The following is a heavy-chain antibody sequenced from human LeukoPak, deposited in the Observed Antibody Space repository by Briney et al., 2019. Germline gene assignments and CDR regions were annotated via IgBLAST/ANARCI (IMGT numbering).Heavy chain of an antibody. D-gene: IGHD5-24*01. CDR1: RGSISSSNYY. V-gene: IGHV4-39*07. J-gene: IGHJ4*02. CDR2: IYYSGST. CDR3: ARNIDGYNYFDY. Sequence: PSETLSLTCTVSRGSISSSNYYWGWIRQPPGKGLEWIGSIYYSGSTYYSPSLKSRVTMSVDTSKNQFSLKLSSVTAADTAVYYCARNIDGYNYFDYWGQGTLVTVSS.